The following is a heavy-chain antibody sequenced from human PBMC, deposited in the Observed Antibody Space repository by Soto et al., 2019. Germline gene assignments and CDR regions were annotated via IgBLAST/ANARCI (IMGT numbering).Heavy chain of an antibody. CDR3: ARDRRYDFWSGYNDEFDI. D-gene: IGHD3-3*01. CDR1: GGTFSSYA. CDR2: IIPIFGTA. Sequence: GASVKVSCKASGGTFSSYAISWVRQAPGQGLEWMGGIIPIFGTANYAQKFQGRVTITADESTSTAYMELSSLRSEDTAVYYCARDRRYDFWSGYNDEFDIWCPGTMVTVSS. V-gene: IGHV1-69*13. J-gene: IGHJ3*02.